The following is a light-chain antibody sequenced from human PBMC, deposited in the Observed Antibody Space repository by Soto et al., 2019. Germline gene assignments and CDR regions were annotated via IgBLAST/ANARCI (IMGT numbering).Light chain of an antibody. J-gene: IGKJ2*01. CDR2: GVS. V-gene: IGKV3-15*01. Sequence: DIVLTQSPATLSVSPGDTVTLSCRASESLFGFLAWYQQKPGQAPRLLMYGVSTMATGIPARFSGGGSATDFTLTIRSLQSEDYAIYFCQSYNDWPFASGLGTRLEI. CDR1: ESLFGF. CDR3: QSYNDWPFA.